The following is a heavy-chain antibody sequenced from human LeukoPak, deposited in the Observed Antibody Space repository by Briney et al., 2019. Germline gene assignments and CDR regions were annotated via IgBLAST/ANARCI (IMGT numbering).Heavy chain of an antibody. V-gene: IGHV4-34*01. CDR1: GGSFSGYY. Sequence: SETLSLTCAVYGGSFSGYYWSWIRQPPGKGLEWIGEINHSGSTNYNPSLKSRVTISVDTSENQFSLKLSSVTAADTAVYYCARREGYCSSTSCHHFDYWGQGTLVTVSS. J-gene: IGHJ4*02. CDR3: ARREGYCSSTSCHHFDY. CDR2: INHSGST. D-gene: IGHD2-2*01.